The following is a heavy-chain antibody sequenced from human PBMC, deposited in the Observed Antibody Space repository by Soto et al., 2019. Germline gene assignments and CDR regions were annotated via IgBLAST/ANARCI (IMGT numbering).Heavy chain of an antibody. V-gene: IGHV3-30*18. CDR1: GFTFSDYG. CDR3: AKRYYYDSSGPLDY. CDR2: ISYDGSTK. J-gene: IGHJ4*02. Sequence: QVQLVESGGGVVQPGRSLRLSCAASGFTFSDYGMHWVRQAPGKGLEWLTVISYDGSTKYYIDSVKGQFTISRDNSKNTVLLQMNSLRAEDTAVYYCAKRYYYDSSGPLDYWGQGTLVTVTS. D-gene: IGHD3-22*01.